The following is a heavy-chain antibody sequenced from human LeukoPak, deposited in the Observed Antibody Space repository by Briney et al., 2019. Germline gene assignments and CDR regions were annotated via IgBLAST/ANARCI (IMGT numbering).Heavy chain of an antibody. V-gene: IGHV3-53*01. D-gene: IGHD3-9*01. Sequence: GGSLRLSCAASGFTVSSNYMSWVRQAPGKGLEWVSVIYSGGSTYYADSVKGRFTISRDNSENTLYLQMNSLRAEDTAVYYCARDMPSYDILTGYYKGGSFTFDYWGQGTLVTVSS. J-gene: IGHJ4*02. CDR3: ARDMPSYDILTGYYKGGSFTFDY. CDR2: IYSGGST. CDR1: GFTVSSNY.